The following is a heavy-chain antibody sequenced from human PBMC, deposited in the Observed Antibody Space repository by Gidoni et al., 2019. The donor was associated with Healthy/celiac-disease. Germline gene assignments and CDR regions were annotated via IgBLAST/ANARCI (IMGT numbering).Heavy chain of an antibody. Sequence: EVQLLESGGGLVQPGGSLRLSCADSGLTFSSCARSWVRQAPGKGLELVSAMSVRGGSTYYADSVKGRFTISRDNSKNTLYLQMNSLRAEDTAVYYCAKEGILYSRGRVPNWFDPWGQGTLVTVSS. D-gene: IGHD2-15*01. CDR3: AKEGILYSRGRVPNWFDP. V-gene: IGHV3-23*01. CDR2: MSVRGGST. CDR1: GLTFSSCA. J-gene: IGHJ5*02.